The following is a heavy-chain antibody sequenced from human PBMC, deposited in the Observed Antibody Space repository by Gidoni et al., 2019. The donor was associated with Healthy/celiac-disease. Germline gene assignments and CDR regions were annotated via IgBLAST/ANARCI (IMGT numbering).Heavy chain of an antibody. D-gene: IGHD2-15*01. V-gene: IGHV3-53*01. Sequence: EVQLVESGGGLIQPGGSLRLSCAASGFTVSSNYMSWVRQAPGKGLEWVSVIYSGGSTYYADSVKGRFTISRDNSKNTLYLQMNSLRAEDTAVYYCALGGDYYYYGMDVWGQGTTVTVSS. CDR2: IYSGGST. J-gene: IGHJ6*02. CDR1: GFTVSSNY. CDR3: ALGGDYYYYGMDV.